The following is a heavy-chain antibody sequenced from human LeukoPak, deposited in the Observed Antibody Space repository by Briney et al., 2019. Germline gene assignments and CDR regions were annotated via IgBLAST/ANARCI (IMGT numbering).Heavy chain of an antibody. CDR3: ARHMTTVTTPQGGFDY. CDR1: GGSISSYY. V-gene: IGHV4-59*08. D-gene: IGHD4-17*01. CDR2: IYYGGST. J-gene: IGHJ4*02. Sequence: SETLSLTCTVSGGSISSYYWSWIRQPPGKGLEWIGYIYYGGSTNYNPSLKSRVTISVDTSKNQFSLKLSSVTAADTAVYYCARHMTTVTTPQGGFDYWGQGTLVTVSS.